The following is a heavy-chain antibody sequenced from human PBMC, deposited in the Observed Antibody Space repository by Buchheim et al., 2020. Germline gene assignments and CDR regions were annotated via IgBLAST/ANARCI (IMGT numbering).Heavy chain of an antibody. CDR2: TYYSGST. V-gene: IGHV4-31*03. CDR3: ARGFGDEYNWFDP. D-gene: IGHD3-10*01. CDR1: GGSISSGGYY. Sequence: QVQLQESGPGLVKPSQTLSLTRTVSGGSISSGGYYWSWIRQHPGKGLEWIGYTYYSGSTYYNPSLKSRVTISVETPKNPLTLKLSSVTAADTAVYYCARGFGDEYNWFDPWGQGTL. J-gene: IGHJ5*02.